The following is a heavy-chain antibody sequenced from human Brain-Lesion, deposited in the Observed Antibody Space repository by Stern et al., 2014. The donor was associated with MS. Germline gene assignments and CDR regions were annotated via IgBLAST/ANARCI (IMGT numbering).Heavy chain of an antibody. J-gene: IGHJ6*02. CDR1: GGSISSGGYY. D-gene: IGHD2-2*01. V-gene: IGHV4-61*02. CDR3: ARGRVVPGFQYYATDV. Sequence: QLQLQESGPGLVKPSQTLSLSCTVSGGSISSGGYYWSWIRQPAGKGLEWIGRIFNSGSTSYTPSLKSRFTISIDTPKNQFSLRLNSMTAADTAVYYCARGRVVPGFQYYATDVWGQGTTVIVSS. CDR2: IFNSGST.